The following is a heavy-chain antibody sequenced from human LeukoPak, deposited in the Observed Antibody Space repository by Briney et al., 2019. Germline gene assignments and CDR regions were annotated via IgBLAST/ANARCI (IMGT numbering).Heavy chain of an antibody. D-gene: IGHD5-12*01. V-gene: IGHV4-4*02. J-gene: IGHJ4*02. CDR1: GASISSSAR. CDR3: ARRGYSGYEAYFDY. CDR2: VYHGGST. Sequence: PSETLSLTCAVSGASISSSARWSWVRQFPGKGLEWIGEVYHGGSTNYNPSLKGRVTISLDNSNNHFSLRLSSVTAADTARYYCARRGYSGYEAYFDYWGQGTLVTVSS.